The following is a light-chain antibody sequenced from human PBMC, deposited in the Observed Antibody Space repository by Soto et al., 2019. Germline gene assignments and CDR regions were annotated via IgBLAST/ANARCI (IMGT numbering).Light chain of an antibody. CDR3: QQYGSSPL. CDR1: QSVSSSY. CDR2: GAS. J-gene: IGKJ2*01. V-gene: IGKV3-20*01. Sequence: VMSQSPGTLSLSPGERATLSCRASQSVSSSYLAWYQQKPGQAPRLLIYGASSRATGIPDRFSGSGSGTDFTLTISRLEPEDFAVYYCQQYGSSPLFGQGTKVDIK.